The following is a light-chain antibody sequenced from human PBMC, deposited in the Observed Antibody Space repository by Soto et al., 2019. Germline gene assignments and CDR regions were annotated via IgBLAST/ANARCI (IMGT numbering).Light chain of an antibody. Sequence: SYELTQSPSVSVAPEKTATITCGGNNIGNKRVHWYRQKPGQAPVLLISYDSDRPSGIPERFSGSNSGNTATLTISRVEAGDEGGYYCQVWDIITDNYVFRSGTKPPV. V-gene: IGLV3-21*04. CDR2: YDS. CDR3: QVWDIITDNYV. CDR1: NIGNKR. J-gene: IGLJ1*01.